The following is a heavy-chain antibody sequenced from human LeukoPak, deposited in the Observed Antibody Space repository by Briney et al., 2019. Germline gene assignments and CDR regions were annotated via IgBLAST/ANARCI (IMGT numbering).Heavy chain of an antibody. J-gene: IGHJ4*02. CDR3: ARRPGYDRRLSSLDL. CDR1: GYTFTGYG. D-gene: IGHD5-12*01. Sequence: ASVKVSCKASGYTFTGYGISWVRQAPGQGLEWMGWISPYNGDTNYAQKLQGRVTVTMGTSTTTVYMELGSLTSDDTAMCYCARRPGYDRRLSSLDLWGQGTLVTVSS. CDR2: ISPYNGDT. V-gene: IGHV1-18*01.